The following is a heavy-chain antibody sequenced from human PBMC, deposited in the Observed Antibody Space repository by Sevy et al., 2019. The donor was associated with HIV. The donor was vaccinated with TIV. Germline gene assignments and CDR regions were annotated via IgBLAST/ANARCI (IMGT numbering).Heavy chain of an antibody. CDR3: AKDLAGPGRRYFDY. Sequence: GGSLRLSCTASGFTFSNFGMHWVRQVPGKGLEWVTFIRFDGSDKYYAVSVKGRFTISRDDSKNTLYLQMDSLRAEDTAMYYCAKDLAGPGRRYFDYWGQGTLVTVSS. J-gene: IGHJ4*02. CDR1: GFTFSNFG. CDR2: IRFDGSDK. D-gene: IGHD6-13*01. V-gene: IGHV3-30*02.